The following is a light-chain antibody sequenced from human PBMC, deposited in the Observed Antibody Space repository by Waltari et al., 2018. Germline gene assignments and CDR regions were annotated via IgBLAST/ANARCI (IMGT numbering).Light chain of an antibody. CDR3: CSYAGSYTS. V-gene: IGLV2-11*01. Sequence: QSALTQPRSVSGSPGQSVTISCTGTSSDVGGYNYVSWYQQHPGKAPKLMIYDVSKRPSGVPDCLPGPKSCNTASLTISWLQAEDEADYYRCSYAGSYTSFGGGTKLTGL. J-gene: IGLJ2*01. CDR1: SSDVGGYNY. CDR2: DVS.